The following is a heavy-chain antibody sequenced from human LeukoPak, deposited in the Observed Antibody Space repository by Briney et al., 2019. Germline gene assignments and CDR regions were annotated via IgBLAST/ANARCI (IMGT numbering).Heavy chain of an antibody. J-gene: IGHJ6*02. CDR1: GFTFSSYA. D-gene: IGHD3-10*01. Sequence: TGGSLRLSCAASGFTFSSYAMSWVRQAPGKGLEWVSAISGSGTSTYYADSVKGRFTISRDNSKNTLYLQMNSLRAEDTAIYYCAKLTSASGAYGVDVWGQGTTVTVSS. CDR3: AKLTSASGAYGVDV. CDR2: ISGSGTST. V-gene: IGHV3-23*01.